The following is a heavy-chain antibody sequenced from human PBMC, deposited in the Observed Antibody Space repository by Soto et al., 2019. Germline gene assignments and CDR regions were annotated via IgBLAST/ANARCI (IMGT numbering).Heavy chain of an antibody. V-gene: IGHV1-18*01. CDR1: GYTFTSYG. J-gene: IGHJ5*02. D-gene: IGHD2-21*02. CDR3: ARTGPNPPRYGGNSGWFDP. CDR2: ISAYNGNT. Sequence: QVQLVQSGAEVKKPGASVKVSCKASGYTFTSYGISWVRQAPGQGLEWMGWISAYNGNTNYAQKLQGRVTMTTDTXTSAAXXELRSLRSDDTAVYYCARTGPNPPRYGGNSGWFDPWGQGTLVTVSS.